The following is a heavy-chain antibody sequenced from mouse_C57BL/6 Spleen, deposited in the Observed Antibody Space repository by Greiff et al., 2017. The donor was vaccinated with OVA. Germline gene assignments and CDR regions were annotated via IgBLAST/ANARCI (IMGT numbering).Heavy chain of an antibody. CDR3: ARSEYYRRAY. CDR2: IDPSASYT. D-gene: IGHD2-14*01. V-gene: IGHV1-50*01. CDR1: GYTFTSYW. Sequence: QVQLQQSGAELVKPGASVKLSCKASGYTFTSYWMQWVKQRPGQGLEWIGEIDPSASYTNYNQKFKGKATLAVDTSSSTAYMQLSSLTSEDSAVYYCARSEYYRRAYWGQGTLVTVSA. J-gene: IGHJ3*01.